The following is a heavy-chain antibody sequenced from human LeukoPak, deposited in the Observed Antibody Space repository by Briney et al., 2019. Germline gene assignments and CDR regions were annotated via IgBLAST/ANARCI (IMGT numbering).Heavy chain of an antibody. V-gene: IGHV1-18*04. D-gene: IGHD6-19*01. J-gene: IGHJ4*02. CDR3: ARDKSPIRSRSGSESSPLDN. Sequence: GVSVKVSCKTSGYTFTYYGINWVRQVPGQGLEWMGWISGYNGNTKYAQKFQGRVTMTTDTFTNTAYMELRSLRSDDTAMYYCARDKSPIRSRSGSESSPLDNWGQGTLVFVSS. CDR1: GYTFTYYG. CDR2: ISGYNGNT.